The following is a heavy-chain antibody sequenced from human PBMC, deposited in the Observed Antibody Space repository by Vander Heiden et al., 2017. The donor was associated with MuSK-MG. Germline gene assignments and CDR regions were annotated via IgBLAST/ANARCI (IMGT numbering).Heavy chain of an antibody. V-gene: IGHV4-59*08. CDR2: SQYSGRS. Sequence: QVQLQESGPGLVKPSETLSLSCIVSGDSISDYWWSWIRQPPGKGLEWIGYSQYSGRSKNNPSLTGRVTMSIDTSRNEFSLRLISVTAADTAVYYCARHLVPPTPDAFDLWGQGTMVSVSS. CDR1: GDSISDYW. J-gene: IGHJ3*01. CDR3: ARHLVPPTPDAFDL.